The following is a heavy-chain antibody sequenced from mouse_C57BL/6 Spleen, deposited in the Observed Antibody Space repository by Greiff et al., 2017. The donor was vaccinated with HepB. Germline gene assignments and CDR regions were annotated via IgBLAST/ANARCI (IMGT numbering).Heavy chain of an antibody. CDR3: ARTPLYYGSIYEYFDV. Sequence: VQLQQSGPELVKPGASVKIPCKASGYTFTDYNMDWVKQSHGKSLEWIGDINPNNGGTIYNQKFKGKATLTVDKSSSTAYMELRSLTSEDTAVYYCARTPLYYGSIYEYFDVWGTGTTVTVSS. J-gene: IGHJ1*03. CDR1: GYTFTDYN. V-gene: IGHV1-18*01. CDR2: INPNNGGT. D-gene: IGHD1-1*01.